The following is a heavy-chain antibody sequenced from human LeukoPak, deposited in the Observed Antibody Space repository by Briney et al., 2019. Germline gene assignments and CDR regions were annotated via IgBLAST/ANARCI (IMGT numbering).Heavy chain of an antibody. CDR2: ISADNGST. Sequence: ASVKVSCKASGYTFTNYGISWVRQAPGQGLEWMGWISADNGSTNYAQKLQGRVTMTTDTSTSTAYMELRSLRSDDTAVYYCARGVVCSGGSCYYFDYWGQGTLVTVSS. V-gene: IGHV1-18*01. J-gene: IGHJ4*02. D-gene: IGHD2-15*01. CDR1: GYTFTNYG. CDR3: ARGVVCSGGSCYYFDY.